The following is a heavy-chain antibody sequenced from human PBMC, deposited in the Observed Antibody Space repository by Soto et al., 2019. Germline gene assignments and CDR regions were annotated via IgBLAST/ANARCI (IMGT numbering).Heavy chain of an antibody. J-gene: IGHJ1*01. Sequence: QVQLVESGGGVVQPGRSLRLSCAASGFTLSSYPMHWVRQAPGKGLDWVASISYDGSNKYDGSSRYYADSVKGRFTISGDISRNTLFLQMDSLRDEDTAVYYCARAGSSAWEKFFRHWGQGTLVTVSS. CDR1: GFTLSSYP. CDR2: ISYDGSNKYDGSSR. D-gene: IGHD6-19*01. V-gene: IGHV3-30-3*01. CDR3: ARAGSSAWEKFFRH.